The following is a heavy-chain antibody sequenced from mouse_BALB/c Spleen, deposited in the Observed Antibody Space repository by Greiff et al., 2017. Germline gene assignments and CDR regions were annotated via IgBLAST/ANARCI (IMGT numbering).Heavy chain of an antibody. J-gene: IGHJ4*01. CDR3: ARASTHYYAMDY. Sequence: DVKLMESGGGLVKPGGSLKLSCAASGFTFSDYYMYWVRQTPEKRLEWVATISDGGSYTYYPDSVKGRFTISRDNAKNNLYLQMSSLKSEDTAMYYCARASTHYYAMDYWGQGTSVTVSS. CDR2: ISDGGSYT. V-gene: IGHV5-4*02. CDR1: GFTFSDYY.